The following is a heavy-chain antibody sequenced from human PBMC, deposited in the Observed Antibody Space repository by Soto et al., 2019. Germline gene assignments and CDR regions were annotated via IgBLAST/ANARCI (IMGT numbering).Heavy chain of an antibody. J-gene: IGHJ6*02. CDR2: IYPGDSDI. Sequence: GEALKISCKTSGYKFPNYWIGWVRQMPGKGLEWMGIIYPGDSDIRYGPSFQGQVTISADKSSSTAYVEWIRLKALETAIYYFAGNYATQITVHGIDVRGRGTTVNVS. CDR3: AGNYATQITVHGIDV. D-gene: IGHD3-10*01. V-gene: IGHV5-51*01. CDR1: GYKFPNYW.